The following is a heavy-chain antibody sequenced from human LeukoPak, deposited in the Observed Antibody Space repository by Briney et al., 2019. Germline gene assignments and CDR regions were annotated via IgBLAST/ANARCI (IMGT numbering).Heavy chain of an antibody. CDR3: ARAVVVIGATPNY. V-gene: IGHV3-11*01. Sequence: KPGGSLRLSCAASGFSFTDYYMTWIRQAPGMGLEWVSYISSSGITIYYGDSVKGRFTISRDNTKNSLYLQMTSLRAEDTAIYYRARAVVVIGATPNYWGQGTLVTVSS. J-gene: IGHJ4*02. CDR2: ISSSGITI. CDR1: GFSFTDYY. D-gene: IGHD2-15*01.